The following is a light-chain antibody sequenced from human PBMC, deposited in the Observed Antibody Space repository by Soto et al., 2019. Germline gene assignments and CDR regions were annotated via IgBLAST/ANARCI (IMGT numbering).Light chain of an antibody. CDR2: DTS. Sequence: ELVLTQSPGTLSLSPGERATLSCSASQSVGSSYLAWYQQKPGQPPRLLIYDTSNRATGIPARFSGSGSGTDFTLTISGLEPADLGVYYCQQRHNWPITFGQGTRLEIK. CDR1: QSVGSSY. CDR3: QQRHNWPIT. J-gene: IGKJ5*01. V-gene: IGKV3D-20*02.